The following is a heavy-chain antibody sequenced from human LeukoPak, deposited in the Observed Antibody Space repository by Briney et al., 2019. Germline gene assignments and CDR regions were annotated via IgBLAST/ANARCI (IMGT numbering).Heavy chain of an antibody. CDR1: GFTFSTSW. D-gene: IGHD3-10*02. V-gene: IGHV3-74*01. CDR2: INTDGNTR. Sequence: PGGSLRLSCATSGFTFSTSWMHWVRQAPGKGLVWVSRINTDGNTRNYADSVKGRFTISRDNAKNTLYLQMNSLRAEDTAVYYCVRDMGDYVKVWGQGTLVTVSS. J-gene: IGHJ4*02. CDR3: VRDMGDYVKV.